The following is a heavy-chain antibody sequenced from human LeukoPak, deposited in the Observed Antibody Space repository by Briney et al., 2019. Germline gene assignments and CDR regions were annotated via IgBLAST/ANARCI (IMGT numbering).Heavy chain of an antibody. CDR2: INSDGSST. CDR3: STGSGHAFDI. J-gene: IGHJ3*02. D-gene: IGHD3-10*01. V-gene: IGHV3-74*01. CDR1: GFAFSSYW. Sequence: GGSLRLSCAASGFAFSSYWMHWVRQAPGKGLVWVSRINSDGSSTSYADSVKGRFTISRDNAKNTLYLQMNSLRAEDTAVYYCSTGSGHAFDIWGQGTMVTVSS.